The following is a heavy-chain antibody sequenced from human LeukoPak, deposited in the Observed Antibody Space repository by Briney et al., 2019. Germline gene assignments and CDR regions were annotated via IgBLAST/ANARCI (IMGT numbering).Heavy chain of an antibody. CDR3: ATLFPLIDY. J-gene: IGHJ4*02. CDR2: FDPEDGET. Sequence: ASVKVSCKVSGYTHTEFSMHWVRQAPGKGLEWVGGFDPEDGETIYSQKFQGRVTMAEDTSTDTAYMELSSLRSEDTAFYYCATLFPLIDYWGQGTLVTVSS. V-gene: IGHV1-24*01. CDR1: GYTHTEFS.